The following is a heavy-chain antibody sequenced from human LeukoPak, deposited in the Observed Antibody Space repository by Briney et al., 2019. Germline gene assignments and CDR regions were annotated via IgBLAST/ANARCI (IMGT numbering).Heavy chain of an antibody. J-gene: IGHJ6*02. D-gene: IGHD1-14*01. CDR1: GGSISSYY. V-gene: IGHV4-59*01. Sequence: SATLSLTCTVSGGSISSYYWSWIRQPPGKRLEWIGYIYYSASTNYNPSLKSRVTISVDTSMNQFSLKLSSVTAADTAVYYCATEFGGGMDVWGQGTTVTVSS. CDR3: ATEFGGGMDV. CDR2: IYYSAST.